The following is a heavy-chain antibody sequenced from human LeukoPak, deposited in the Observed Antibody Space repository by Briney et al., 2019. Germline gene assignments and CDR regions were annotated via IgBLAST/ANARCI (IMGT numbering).Heavy chain of an antibody. D-gene: IGHD1-26*01. Sequence: SVKGRFTISRDNAKNSLYLQMNGLRAEDTAVYYCATESGTYSGTCFDYWGQGNLVTVSS. CDR3: ATESGTYSGTCFDY. J-gene: IGHJ4*02. V-gene: IGHV3-7*04.